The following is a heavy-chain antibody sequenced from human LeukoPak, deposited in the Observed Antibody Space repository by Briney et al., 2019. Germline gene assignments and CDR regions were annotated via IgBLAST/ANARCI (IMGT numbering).Heavy chain of an antibody. CDR2: IGGVGHRT. CDR3: TRGPYCSGGSCYSLGEFDP. Sequence: GGSLRLSCAASGFTFSSYGVSWVRQAPGKGLEWSSGIGGVGHRTYYADSVKGRFTISRDNSKNTLYLQMNSLRAEDTAVYYCTRGPYCSGGSCYSLGEFDPWGQGTLVTVSS. J-gene: IGHJ5*02. D-gene: IGHD2-15*01. CDR1: GFTFSSYG. V-gene: IGHV3-23*01.